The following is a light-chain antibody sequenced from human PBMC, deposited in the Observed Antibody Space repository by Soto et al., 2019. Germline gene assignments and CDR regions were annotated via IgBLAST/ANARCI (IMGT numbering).Light chain of an antibody. J-gene: IGKJ1*01. CDR3: QQYNNWPPWT. CDR1: QSISSN. V-gene: IGKV3-15*01. CDR2: DAS. Sequence: EIVMTQSPATLSVSPGERATLSCRASQSISSNLAWYQHKPGQAPRLLIYDASTRGTGIPGRFSGSGSGTEFTLTISSLQSEDVAVYYCQQYNNWPPWTFGQGTKVEV.